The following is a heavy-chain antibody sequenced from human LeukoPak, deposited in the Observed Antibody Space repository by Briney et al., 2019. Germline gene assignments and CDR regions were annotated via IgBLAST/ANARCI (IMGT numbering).Heavy chain of an antibody. J-gene: IGHJ3*02. V-gene: IGHV4-4*07. CDR3: ARARDSSGYDQLDAFDI. D-gene: IGHD3-22*01. CDR2: IYASGST. CDR1: GVSITAYY. Sequence: PSETLSLTCTVSGVSITAYYWSWIRQPTGKGLEWIGRIYASGSTNYNPSLKSRVTMSVDTSKNQFSLKLSSVTAADTAVYYCARARDSSGYDQLDAFDIWGQGTMVTVSS.